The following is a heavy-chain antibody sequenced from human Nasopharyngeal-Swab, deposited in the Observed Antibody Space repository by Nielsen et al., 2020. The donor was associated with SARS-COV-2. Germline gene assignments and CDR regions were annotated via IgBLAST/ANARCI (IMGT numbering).Heavy chain of an antibody. D-gene: IGHD2-21*01. CDR1: GYSFTSYW. V-gene: IGHV5-51*01. CDR2: IYPGDSDT. J-gene: IGHJ3*02. CDR3: ARRTVAYCGGDCYSVAFDI. Sequence: GESLKISCKGSGYSFTSYWIGRGRQMPGKGLEWMGIIYPGDSDTRYSPSFQGQVTISADKSISTAYLQWSSLKASDTATYYCARRTVAYCGGDCYSVAFDIWGQGTMVTVSS.